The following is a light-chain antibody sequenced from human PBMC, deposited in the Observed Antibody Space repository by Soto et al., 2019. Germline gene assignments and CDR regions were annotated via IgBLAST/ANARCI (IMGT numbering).Light chain of an antibody. CDR1: SSDVGGYNY. J-gene: IGLJ2*01. CDR3: SSYAGSNNLV. Sequence: QSALTQPPSASGSPGQSVTISCTGTSSDVGGYNYVSWYQQHPGKAPKLMIYEASKRPSGVPDRFSGSKSGNTASLTVSGLQAEDEADYYCSSYAGSNNLVFGGGTKVTV. V-gene: IGLV2-8*01. CDR2: EAS.